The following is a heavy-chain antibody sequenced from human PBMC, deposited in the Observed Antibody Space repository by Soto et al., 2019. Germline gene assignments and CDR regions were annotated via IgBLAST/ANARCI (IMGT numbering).Heavy chain of an antibody. CDR1: GGSINNGNS. J-gene: IGHJ6*02. CDR2: IYYSGRT. V-gene: IGHV4-4*02. CDR3: AASYSRGGRCSAYAMDI. Sequence: PSETLSLTCTVSGGSINNGNSWSWVRQSPGRGLEWIGEIYYSGRTQYNPSLKSRISISVDNPKNQISLKLTSVTAADTARYYCAASYSRGGRCSAYAMDIWGQGTTVTVSS. D-gene: IGHD3-10*01.